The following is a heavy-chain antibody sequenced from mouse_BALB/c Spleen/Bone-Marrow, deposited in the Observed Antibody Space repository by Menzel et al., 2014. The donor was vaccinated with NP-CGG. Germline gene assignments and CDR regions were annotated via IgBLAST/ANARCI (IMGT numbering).Heavy chain of an antibody. CDR1: GYSITSGYY. V-gene: IGHV3-6*02. CDR3: SRERTEGAMDS. Sequence: EVKLQESGPGLVKPSQSLSLTCSVTGYSITSGYYWNWIRQFPGNRLEWMGCISYDGSNNYNPSLKNRVSITRDTSKNQFFLRLISVTAEDSATYYCSRERTEGAMDSWGQGTSVTVSS. CDR2: ISYDGSN. J-gene: IGHJ4*01.